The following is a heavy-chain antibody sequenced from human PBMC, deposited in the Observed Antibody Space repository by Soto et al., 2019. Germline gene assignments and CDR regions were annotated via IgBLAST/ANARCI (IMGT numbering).Heavy chain of an antibody. CDR1: GFTFSSYA. V-gene: IGHV3-23*01. CDR2: ISGSGGST. J-gene: IGHJ6*02. D-gene: IGHD2-2*01. CDR3: AKDLGGYCSSTSCRADYYYYYGLDV. Sequence: PGGSLRLSCAASGFTFSSYAIGWVRQAPGKGLEWVSAISGSGGSTYYADSVKGRFTISRDNSKNTLYLQMNSLRAEDTAVYYCAKDLGGYCSSTSCRADYYYYYGLDVWGQGTTVTVSS.